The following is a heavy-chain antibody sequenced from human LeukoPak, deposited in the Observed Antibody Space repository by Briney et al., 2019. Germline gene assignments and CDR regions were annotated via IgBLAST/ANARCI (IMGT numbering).Heavy chain of an antibody. CDR2: ICGSGGST. J-gene: IGHJ4*02. Sequence: PGRSLRLSCAASGFTFSSYAMSWVRQAPGKGLEWVSAICGSGGSTYYADSVKGRFTISRDNSKNRLYLQMNSLTAEDPAVYYCASAYYDILTGYYKSYFDYWGQGTLVTVSS. V-gene: IGHV3-23*01. CDR1: GFTFSSYA. CDR3: ASAYYDILTGYYKSYFDY. D-gene: IGHD3-9*01.